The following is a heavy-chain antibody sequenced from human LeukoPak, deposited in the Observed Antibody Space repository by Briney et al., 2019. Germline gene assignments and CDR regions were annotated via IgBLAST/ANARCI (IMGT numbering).Heavy chain of an antibody. V-gene: IGHV4-61*02. D-gene: IGHD3-16*02. CDR2: IYYTGST. CDR1: GGSISSGGYY. Sequence: SETLSLTCTLAGGSISSGGYYWSWIRQPAEKALEWIGRIYYTGSTYYNPSLKSRVTISVDTSKNQFSLHLTSVTAADTAVYYCARDGGPWGSYRYTYDYWGQGTLVTVSS. CDR3: ARDGGPWGSYRYTYDY. J-gene: IGHJ4*02.